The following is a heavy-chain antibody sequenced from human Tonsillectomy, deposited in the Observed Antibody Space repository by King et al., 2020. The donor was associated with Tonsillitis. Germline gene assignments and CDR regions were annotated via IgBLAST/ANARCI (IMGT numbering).Heavy chain of an antibody. CDR3: ARLYPGSSVWFDP. Sequence: QLQESGPGLVRPSETLSLTCTVSGGSITSSTYFWGWIRQPPGKGLEWIGTIYYSGSTYSNSSLKSRVTISVDTSKNQFSLKLNSVTAADTAVYFCARLYPGSSVWFDPWGQGTLVTVSS. CDR2: IYYSGST. V-gene: IGHV4-39*01. D-gene: IGHD6-6*01. J-gene: IGHJ5*02. CDR1: GGSITSSTYF.